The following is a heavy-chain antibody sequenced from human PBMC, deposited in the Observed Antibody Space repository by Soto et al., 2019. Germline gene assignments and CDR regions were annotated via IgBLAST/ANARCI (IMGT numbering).Heavy chain of an antibody. CDR2: IYNIGST. J-gene: IGHJ4*02. D-gene: IGHD6-13*01. CDR3: ARGSTGYTSSWYRY. V-gene: IGHV4-59*08. Sequence: SDTLSLTCTFPGYSITGYYWSWLRQPPGKGLEWIGYIYNIGSTNYNPSLRSRVTMSIDTSQEQFSLKLSSVTAADTAVYYCARGSTGYTSSWYRYWGQGTLVTVS. CDR1: GYSITGYY.